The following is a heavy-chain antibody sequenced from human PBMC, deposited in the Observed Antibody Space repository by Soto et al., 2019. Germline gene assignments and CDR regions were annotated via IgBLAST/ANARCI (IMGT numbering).Heavy chain of an antibody. CDR1: GDSLSTNSYS. D-gene: IGHD3-10*01. CDR3: ARDPGSGSYYGWFDP. J-gene: IGHJ5*02. Sequence: SETLPLTCTVSGDSLSTNSYSWGWIRQPPGQGLEWIGLFYYSGSTHYNPSLKSRLTVSVDTSKNQFSLKVSSVTAADTAVYYCARDPGSGSYYGWFDPWGQGTLVTVSS. V-gene: IGHV4-39*07. CDR2: FYYSGST.